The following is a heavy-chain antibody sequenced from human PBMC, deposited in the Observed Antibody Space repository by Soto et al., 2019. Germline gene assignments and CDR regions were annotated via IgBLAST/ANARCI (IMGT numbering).Heavy chain of an antibody. CDR3: AREVSGHAHGMAV. J-gene: IGHJ6*02. Sequence: SQTLSLTCAISGYSVSSDISAWNCIRQSPSRGLEWLGRTYYRSKWYNDYALSVKSRITINPDTSKNQFSLQLNSVTPEDTAVYYCAREVSGHAHGMAVWGQGTTVTVSS. V-gene: IGHV6-1*01. CDR1: GYSVSSDISA. D-gene: IGHD5-12*01. CDR2: TYYRSKWYN.